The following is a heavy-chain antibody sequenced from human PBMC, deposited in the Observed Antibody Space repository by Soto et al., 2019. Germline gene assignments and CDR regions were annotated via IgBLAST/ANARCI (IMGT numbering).Heavy chain of an antibody. CDR1: GFSLRTSGVG. V-gene: IGHV2-5*01. J-gene: IGHJ5*02. D-gene: IGHD6-19*01. CDR3: AKSGSSGWYGWFDP. CDR2: IYWNDDK. Sequence: SGPTLVNPTQTLTLTCIFSGFSLRTSGVGVGWIRQPPGKALEWLGFIYWNDDKRYSPSLKSRLTITKDTSKNQVVLTMTNMDPVDAATYYCAKSGSSGWYGWFDPWGQGTLVTVSS.